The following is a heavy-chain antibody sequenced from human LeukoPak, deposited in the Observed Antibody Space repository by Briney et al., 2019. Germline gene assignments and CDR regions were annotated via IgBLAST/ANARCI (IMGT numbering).Heavy chain of an antibody. CDR1: GFTFSSCW. J-gene: IGHJ4*02. D-gene: IGHD1/OR15-1a*01. CDR2: IKQDGSKK. CDR3: ARSPRGNCDNENY. V-gene: IGHV3-7*01. Sequence: PGGSLRLSCAASGFTFSSCWMNWVRQAPGKGLEWVANIKQDGSKKYYVDSVKGRFTISRDNAENSLYLQMNSLRAEDTAVYYCARSPRGNCDNENYWGQGTLVTVSS.